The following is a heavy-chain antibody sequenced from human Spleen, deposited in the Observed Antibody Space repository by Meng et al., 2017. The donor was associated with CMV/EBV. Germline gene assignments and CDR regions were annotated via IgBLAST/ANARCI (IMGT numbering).Heavy chain of an antibody. V-gene: IGHV3-48*04. CDR2: ISSRSRTI. CDR3: VVRDYHNDN. Sequence: GESLKISCAASGFTFSPYNMNWVRQAPGKGLEWVSYISSRSRTINYADSVKGRVSISRDNAKNLLYLQMSRLRAEDTAVYYCVVRDYHNDNWGLEGWSPSPQ. J-gene: IGHJ4*01. CDR1: GFTFSPYN. D-gene: IGHD3-10*01.